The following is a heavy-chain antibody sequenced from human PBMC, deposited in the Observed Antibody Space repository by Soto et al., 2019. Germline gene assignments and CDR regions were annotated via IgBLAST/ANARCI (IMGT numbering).Heavy chain of an antibody. J-gene: IGHJ4*02. Sequence: AGSLRLSCAASGFTFSSYAMIWVRQAPGKGLEWVAGICGGGGSTYYADSVKGRFTISRDNSKNTVYLEMNSLRAEDTAVYYCAKRPLPISSPEAYWGQGTLVTVSS. CDR1: GFTFSSYA. CDR3: AKRPLPISSPEAY. CDR2: ICGGGGST. V-gene: IGHV3-23*01. D-gene: IGHD3-3*02.